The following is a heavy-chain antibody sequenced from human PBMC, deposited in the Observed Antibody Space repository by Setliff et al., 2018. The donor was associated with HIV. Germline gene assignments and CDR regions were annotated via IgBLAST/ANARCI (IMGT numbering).Heavy chain of an antibody. D-gene: IGHD3-10*01. CDR1: GFTFYSYG. V-gene: IGHV3-23*01. CDR3: AKDEPDLWFGELGVFDY. CDR2: VSHDVGST. J-gene: IGHJ4*02. Sequence: GGSLRLSCVASGFTFYSYGLSWVRQAPGKGLEWVATVSHDVGSTYYADPVEGRFTISRDNSKNTLYLQMNNLRADDTAVYYCAKDEPDLWFGELGVFDYWGQGALVTSPQ.